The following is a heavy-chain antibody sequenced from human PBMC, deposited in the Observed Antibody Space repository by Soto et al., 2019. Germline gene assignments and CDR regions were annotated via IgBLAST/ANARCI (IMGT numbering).Heavy chain of an antibody. D-gene: IGHD6-19*01. CDR2: IWYDGSNK. CDR3: ARDPYRYSSPFRGMDV. Sequence: QVQLVESGGGVVQPGRSLRLSCAASGFTFSSYGMHWVRQAPGKGLEWVAVIWYDGSNKYYADSVKGRFTISRDNSKNXLYLKMNSLRAEDTAVYYCARDPYRYSSPFRGMDVWGQGTTVTVSS. V-gene: IGHV3-33*01. J-gene: IGHJ6*02. CDR1: GFTFSSYG.